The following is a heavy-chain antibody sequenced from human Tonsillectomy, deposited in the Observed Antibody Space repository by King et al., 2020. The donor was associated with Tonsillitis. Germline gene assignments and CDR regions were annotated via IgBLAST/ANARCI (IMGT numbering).Heavy chain of an antibody. CDR2: FYHRESP. Sequence: LQLQESGSGLVKPSQTLSLTCAVSGGSISSGGYSWSWIRQPPGKGLEWIGYFYHRESPYYNPSLKSRVTISIDRSKNHLSLNLSSVTAADTAVYYCARDAGDYGMDVWGQGTTVTVSS. CDR1: GGSISSGGYS. CDR3: ARDAGDYGMDV. D-gene: IGHD4-17*01. J-gene: IGHJ6*02. V-gene: IGHV4-30-2*01.